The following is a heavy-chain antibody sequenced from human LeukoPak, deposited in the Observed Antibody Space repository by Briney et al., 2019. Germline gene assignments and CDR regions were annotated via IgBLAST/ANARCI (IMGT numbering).Heavy chain of an antibody. V-gene: IGHV4-4*02. Sequence: SETLSLTCAVSGGSISSSNWWSWVRQRRGKGLEWIGEIYHSGSTNYNPSLKSRVTISVDKSKNQFSLKLSSVTAADTAVYYCARSGYSSSWYYFDYWGQGTLVTVSS. J-gene: IGHJ4*02. CDR3: ARSGYSSSWYYFDY. D-gene: IGHD6-13*01. CDR2: IYHSGST. CDR1: GGSISSSNW.